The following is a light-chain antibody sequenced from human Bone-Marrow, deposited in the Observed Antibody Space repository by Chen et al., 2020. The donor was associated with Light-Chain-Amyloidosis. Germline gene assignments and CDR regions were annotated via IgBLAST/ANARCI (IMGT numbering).Light chain of an antibody. CDR3: TSYSGTYNLVL. CDR1: SSDIGGYNY. Sequence: QSALTQPASVSGSPGQSITISCTGTSSDIGGYNYVSWYQQHPDKAPKLMIYDVSNRPSGVPDRFSGSKSGTTASLIVSGLQAEDEADYFCTSYSGTYNLVLFGGGTKLTVL. J-gene: IGLJ2*01. CDR2: DVS. V-gene: IGLV2-8*01.